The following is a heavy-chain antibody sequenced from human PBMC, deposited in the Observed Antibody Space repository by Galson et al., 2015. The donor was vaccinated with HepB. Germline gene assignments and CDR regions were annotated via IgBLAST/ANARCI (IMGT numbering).Heavy chain of an antibody. D-gene: IGHD2-8*02. V-gene: IGHV1-46*03. CDR1: GYTFSSYS. CDR2: LNPNGGDT. J-gene: IGHJ4*02. Sequence: SVKVSCKASGYTFSSYSIHWVRQAPGQGLEWMGVLNPNGGDTIYPQNFQGRVTMTRDTSTSTVCMELSSLRSEDTAMYYCSRGYTSGHFDYWGQGTLVTVSS. CDR3: SRGYTSGHFDY.